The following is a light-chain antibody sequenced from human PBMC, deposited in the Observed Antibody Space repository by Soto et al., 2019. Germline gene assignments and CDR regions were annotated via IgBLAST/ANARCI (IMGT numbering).Light chain of an antibody. CDR2: LGS. CDR1: ESLLHSNGYNY. V-gene: IGKV2-28*01. J-gene: IGKJ1*01. Sequence: DVVMTQSPLSLSVTPGEPASISCRSSESLLHSNGYNYLDWYLQKPGQSPQLLIYLGSNRASGVPDRVSGSGSGTDFTLKISRVEAEDVGVYHCMQALHTPWAFGQGTKVEIK. CDR3: MQALHTPWA.